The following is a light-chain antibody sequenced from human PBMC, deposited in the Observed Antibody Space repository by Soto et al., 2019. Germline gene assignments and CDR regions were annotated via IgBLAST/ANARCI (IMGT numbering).Light chain of an antibody. CDR1: SGHSSYI. Sequence: QSVLTQSSSASASLGSSVKLTCTLSSGHSSYIIAWHQQQPGKAPRYLMKLEGSGSYNKGSGVPDRFSGSSSGADRYLTISNRQSEDEADYYCETWDSNTRVFGGGPRSPS. V-gene: IGLV4-60*03. CDR3: ETWDSNTRV. CDR2: LEGSGSY. J-gene: IGLJ2*01.